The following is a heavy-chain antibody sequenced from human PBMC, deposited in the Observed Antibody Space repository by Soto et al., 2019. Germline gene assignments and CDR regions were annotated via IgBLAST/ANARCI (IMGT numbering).Heavy chain of an antibody. CDR3: AKYYYDSSGYRTGFDY. V-gene: IGHV3-21*04. Sequence: GGSLRLSCAASGFSFSSYSMNWVRQAPGKGLEWVSSISSSSSYIYYADSVKGRFTISRDNAKNSLYLQMNSLRAEDTAVYYCAKYYYDSSGYRTGFDYWGQGTLVTVSS. J-gene: IGHJ4*02. CDR1: GFSFSSYS. CDR2: ISSSSSYI. D-gene: IGHD3-22*01.